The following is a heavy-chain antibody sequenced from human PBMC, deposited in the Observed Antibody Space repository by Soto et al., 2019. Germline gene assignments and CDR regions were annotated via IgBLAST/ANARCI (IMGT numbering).Heavy chain of an antibody. D-gene: IGHD4-17*01. Sequence: QVQLVQSGAEVKNPGSSVKVSCKGSGGTFNRYIISWVRQAPGQGLEWMGRFIPMVGIANYAQKFQGRVTITADKSTGTAYMELSNLRSEDTAVYYCAGAPTTGSAFDIWGQGTMVTVSS. CDR3: AGAPTTGSAFDI. J-gene: IGHJ3*02. V-gene: IGHV1-69*02. CDR1: GGTFNRYI. CDR2: FIPMVGIA.